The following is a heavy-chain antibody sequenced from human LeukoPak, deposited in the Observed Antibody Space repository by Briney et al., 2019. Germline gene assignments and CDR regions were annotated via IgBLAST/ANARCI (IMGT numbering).Heavy chain of an antibody. D-gene: IGHD3-9*01. J-gene: IGHJ4*02. CDR2: ISAYNGNT. Sequence: ASVKVSCKTSGYTFTSYGISWVRQAPGQGLEWMGWISAYNGNTNYAQKLQGRVTITRNTSISTAYMELSSLRSEDTAVYYCARSTHRYGGFDYWGQGTLVTVSS. CDR3: ARSTHRYGGFDY. V-gene: IGHV1-18*01. CDR1: GYTFTSYG.